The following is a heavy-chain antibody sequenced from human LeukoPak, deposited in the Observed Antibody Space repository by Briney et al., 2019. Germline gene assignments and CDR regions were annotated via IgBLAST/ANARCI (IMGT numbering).Heavy chain of an antibody. D-gene: IGHD3-10*01. CDR2: IHHSGRS. Sequence: SETLSLTCTVSADSLSSGGHYWAWIRQFPGKGLESIGFIHHSGRSRHNPSLKDRVAISVDTSRKQFALKLSSVTAADTAMYYCARGGNRFGGFYLDYWGQGIQVIVSS. CDR1: ADSLSSGGHY. J-gene: IGHJ4*02. CDR3: ARGGNRFGGFYLDY. V-gene: IGHV4-31*03.